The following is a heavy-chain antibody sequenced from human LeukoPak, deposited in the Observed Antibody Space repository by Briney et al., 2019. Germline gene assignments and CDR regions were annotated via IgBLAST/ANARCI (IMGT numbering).Heavy chain of an antibody. CDR3: ARDKGYYYDSSGYYGYFDN. V-gene: IGHV3-33*01. J-gene: IGHJ4*02. CDR1: GFIFRTYG. D-gene: IGHD3-22*01. CDR2: IWYDGGKQ. Sequence: GGSLRLSCAASGFIFRTYGMHWVRQAPGKGLEWVAVIWYDGGKQYYADSVKGRFTISRDNSKNTLDLRMNSLRVEDTAVYYCARDKGYYYDSSGYYGYFDNWGQGALVTVSS.